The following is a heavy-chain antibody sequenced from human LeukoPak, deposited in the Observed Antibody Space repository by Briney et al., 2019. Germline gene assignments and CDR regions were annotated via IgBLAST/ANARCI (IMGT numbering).Heavy chain of an antibody. Sequence: GGSLRLSCAASGFTFSSYAMHWVRQAPGKGLEWVAVISYDGSNKYYADSVKGRFTISRDNSKNTLYLQMNSLRAEDTAVYYCARDVEYSSSGFDYWGQGTLVTVSS. CDR3: ARDVEYSSSGFDY. J-gene: IGHJ4*02. CDR1: GFTFSSYA. CDR2: ISYDGSNK. D-gene: IGHD6-6*01. V-gene: IGHV3-30-3*01.